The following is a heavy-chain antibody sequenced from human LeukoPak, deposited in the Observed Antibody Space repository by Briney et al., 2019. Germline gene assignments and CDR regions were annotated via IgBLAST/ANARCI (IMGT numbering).Heavy chain of an antibody. J-gene: IGHJ4*02. CDR2: ISGSGGST. Sequence: GGSLRLSCAASGFTFSSYDMSWVRQAPGKGLEWVSAISGSGGSTYYADSVKGRFTISRDNSKNTLYLQMNSLRAEDTAVYYCARDQATSGGGLDSWGQGTLVTVSS. CDR3: ARDQATSGGGLDS. D-gene: IGHD3-16*01. V-gene: IGHV3-23*01. CDR1: GFTFSSYD.